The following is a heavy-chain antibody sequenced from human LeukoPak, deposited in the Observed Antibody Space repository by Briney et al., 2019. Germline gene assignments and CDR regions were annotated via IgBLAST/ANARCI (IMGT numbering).Heavy chain of an antibody. V-gene: IGHV1-8*03. CDR1: GYTFTSYY. CDR3: ARNHRGIAAAYNWFDP. J-gene: IGHJ5*02. CDR2: MNPNSGNT. D-gene: IGHD6-13*01. Sequence: ASVKVSCKASGYTFTSYYMHWVRQATGQGLEWMGWMNPNSGNTGYAQKFQGRVTITRNTSISTAYMELSSLRSEDTAVYYCARNHRGIAAAYNWFDPWGQGTLVTVSS.